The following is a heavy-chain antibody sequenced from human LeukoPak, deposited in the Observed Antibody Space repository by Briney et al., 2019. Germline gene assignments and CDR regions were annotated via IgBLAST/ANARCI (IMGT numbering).Heavy chain of an antibody. V-gene: IGHV3-23*01. J-gene: IGHJ4*02. CDR2: ISDSSGGT. Sequence: PGGSLRLSCAASGFTFSSYAMTWVRQAPAKGLEWVSVISDSSGGTYYADSVKGRFIISRDNFKNTVYLQMNSLRAEDTAVYYCAKEDDFGNHFDYWGQGTLVTVSS. CDR3: AKEDDFGNHFDY. D-gene: IGHD4-11*01. CDR1: GFTFSSYA.